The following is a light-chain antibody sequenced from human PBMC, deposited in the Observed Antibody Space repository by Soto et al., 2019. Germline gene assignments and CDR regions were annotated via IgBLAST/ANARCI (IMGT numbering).Light chain of an antibody. V-gene: IGKV3-20*01. Sequence: EIVLTQSPGTLSLSPGEGATLSCRASQSINSFLAWYQQRRGQAPRLLIHGASNRATGIPDRFSGSGSGTDFTLTISRLEPEDFAVYYCQQYGGSPRTFGQETKVEVK. CDR2: GAS. CDR1: QSINSF. CDR3: QQYGGSPRT. J-gene: IGKJ1*01.